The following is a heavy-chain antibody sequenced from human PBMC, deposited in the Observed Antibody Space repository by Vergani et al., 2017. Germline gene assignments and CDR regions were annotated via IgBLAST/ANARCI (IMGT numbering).Heavy chain of an antibody. D-gene: IGHD2-15*01. V-gene: IGHV4-31*03. Sequence: QVQLQESGPGLVKPSQTLSLTCTVSGGSISSGGYYWSWIRQHPGKGLEWIGYIYYSGSTNYNPSLKSRVTISVDTSKNQFSLKLSSVTAADTAVYYCAGGVRGYCSGGSCYPLDYWGQGTLVTVSS. CDR1: GGSISSGGYY. CDR3: AGGVRGYCSGGSCYPLDY. CDR2: IYYSGST. J-gene: IGHJ4*02.